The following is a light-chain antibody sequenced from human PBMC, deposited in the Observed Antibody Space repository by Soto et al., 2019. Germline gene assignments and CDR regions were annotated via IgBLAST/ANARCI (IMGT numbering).Light chain of an antibody. CDR2: DAF. Sequence: EIVLTQSPATLSLSPGERATLSCRASQSVSSYLAWYQQKPGQAPRLLIYDAFNRAAGIPARFSGSGSGTDFTLTISSPEPEDFSVYYCQHRSNWPITFGQGTRLEIK. CDR3: QHRSNWPIT. J-gene: IGKJ5*01. V-gene: IGKV3-11*01. CDR1: QSVSSY.